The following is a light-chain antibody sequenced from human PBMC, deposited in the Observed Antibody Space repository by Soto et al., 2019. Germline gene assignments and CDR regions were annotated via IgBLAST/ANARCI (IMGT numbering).Light chain of an antibody. V-gene: IGKV3-11*01. CDR1: QSVSSY. CDR3: QQRRNWPLT. Sequence: EIVLTQSPATPSLSPGERATLSCRASQSVSSYLAWYQQKPGQAPRLLIYDASNRATGIPARFSGSGSGTDFTLTISSIATEDFAVYYCQQRRNWPLTFGQGTRLEIK. J-gene: IGKJ5*01. CDR2: DAS.